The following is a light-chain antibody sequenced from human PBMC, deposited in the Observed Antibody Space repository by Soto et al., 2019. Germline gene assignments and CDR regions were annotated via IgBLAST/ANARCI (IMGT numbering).Light chain of an antibody. CDR2: GAS. CDR1: QSVSSN. Sequence: EIVMTQSPATLSVSPGERATLSCRASQSVSSNLAWYQQKPGQAPRLLIYGASTRATGIPARFSGSGSGTEFTLTISSLQSEDFAVYYCQQYNNWPPATFGQ. CDR3: QQYNNWPPAT. V-gene: IGKV3-15*01. J-gene: IGKJ1*01.